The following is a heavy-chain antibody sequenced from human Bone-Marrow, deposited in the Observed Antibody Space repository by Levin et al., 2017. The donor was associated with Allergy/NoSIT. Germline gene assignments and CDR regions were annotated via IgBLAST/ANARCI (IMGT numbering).Heavy chain of an antibody. Sequence: GESLKISCAASGFTFSRSEMTWVRQAPGKGLEWISYISSGGAGIFYADSVKGRFTISRDNSKNSVYLEMNSLRADDTAVYYCARGVGASTSYHFYGLDVWGQGATVTVSS. D-gene: IGHD1-26*01. CDR2: ISSGGAGI. J-gene: IGHJ6*02. CDR1: GFTFSRSE. CDR3: ARGVGASTSYHFYGLDV. V-gene: IGHV3-48*03.